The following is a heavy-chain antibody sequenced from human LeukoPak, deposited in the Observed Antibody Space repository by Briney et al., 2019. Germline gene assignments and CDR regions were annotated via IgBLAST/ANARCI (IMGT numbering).Heavy chain of an antibody. J-gene: IGHJ5*02. D-gene: IGHD3-10*01. CDR3: ARDFTEVAYYYGSGSSGFDP. CDR2: TNPNSGGT. CDR1: GYTFAGYY. V-gene: IGHV1-2*02. Sequence: ASVKVSCKASGYTFAGYYMHWVRQAPGQGLEWMGWTNPNSGGTNYAQRFQGRVTMTRDTSISTAYMELSRLRSDDTAVYYCARDFTEVAYYYGSGSSGFDPWGQGTLVTVSS.